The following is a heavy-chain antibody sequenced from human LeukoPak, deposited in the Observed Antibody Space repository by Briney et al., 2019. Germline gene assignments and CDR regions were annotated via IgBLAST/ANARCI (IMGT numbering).Heavy chain of an antibody. D-gene: IGHD6-6*01. CDR2: ISYDGSNK. CDR1: GFTFSSYG. V-gene: IGHV3-30*18. Sequence: GGSLRLSCGVSGFTFSSYGMHWVRQAPGKGLEWVAVISYDGSNKYYADSVKGRFTISRDNSKNTLYLQMNSLRAEDTAVYYCAKSYSSSSFDYWGQGTLVTVSS. J-gene: IGHJ4*02. CDR3: AKSYSSSSFDY.